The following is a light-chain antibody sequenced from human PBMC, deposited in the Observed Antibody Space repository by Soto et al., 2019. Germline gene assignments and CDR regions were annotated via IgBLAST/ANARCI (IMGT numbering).Light chain of an antibody. Sequence: QSVLTQPASVSGSPGQSITISCTGTSSDVGSYNLVSWYQQHPGKAPKLMIYEGSKRPSGVSNRFYGSKSGNTASLTISGLQAEDEADYYCCSYAGRGVVFGGGTKLTVL. CDR1: SSDVGSYNL. J-gene: IGLJ2*01. V-gene: IGLV2-23*01. CDR2: EGS. CDR3: CSYAGRGVV.